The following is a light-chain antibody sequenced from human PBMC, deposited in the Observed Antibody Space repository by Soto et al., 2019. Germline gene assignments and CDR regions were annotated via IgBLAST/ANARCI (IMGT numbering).Light chain of an antibody. CDR2: NTN. J-gene: IGLJ2*01. CDR3: AAWDGSLNVVL. CDR1: SSNIGTNT. V-gene: IGLV1-44*01. Sequence: QSALTQPPSASGTPGQRVTISCSGSSSNIGTNTVNWYQQLPGSAPQLLLYNTNQRPSGVPDRFSGSKSGTSASLAISGLQSEDEADYYCAAWDGSLNVVLFGGGTKLTVL.